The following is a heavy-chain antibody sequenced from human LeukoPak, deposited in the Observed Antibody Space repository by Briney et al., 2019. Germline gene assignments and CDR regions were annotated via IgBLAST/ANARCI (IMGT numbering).Heavy chain of an antibody. D-gene: IGHD3-22*01. CDR1: GHTFTSYG. J-gene: IGHJ4*02. CDR2: ISAYNGNT. CDR3: ARDLKVEDNSGYYAFDY. Sequence: ASVKVSCKASGHTFTSYGISWVRQAPGQGLEWMGWISAYNGNTNYAQKLQGRVTMTTDTSTNTAYMELRSLRSDDTAVYYCARDLKVEDNSGYYAFDYWGQGTLVTVSS. V-gene: IGHV1-18*01.